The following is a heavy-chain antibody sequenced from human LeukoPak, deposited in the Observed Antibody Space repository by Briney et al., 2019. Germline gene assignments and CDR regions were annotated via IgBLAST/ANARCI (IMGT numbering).Heavy chain of an antibody. V-gene: IGHV3-53*01. CDR3: VRVWELSADH. D-gene: IGHD1-26*01. Sequence: GGSLRLSCAASGFSINNYWMSWVRQAPGKGLEWVAISYSEEWVAISYSGGSSQYAESVKGRFTISRDNSRNTLSLQMNSLRAEDTALYYCVRVWELSADHWGQGTLVTVSS. CDR1: GFSINNYW. J-gene: IGHJ4*02. CDR2: SYSEEWVAISYSGGSS.